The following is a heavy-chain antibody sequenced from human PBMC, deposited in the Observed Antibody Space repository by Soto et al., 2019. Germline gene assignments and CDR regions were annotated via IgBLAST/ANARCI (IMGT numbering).Heavy chain of an antibody. CDR2: IIPILGIA. CDR1: GGTFSSYT. Sequence: QVQLVQSGAEVKKPGSSVKVSCKASGGTFSSYTISWVRQAPGQGLEWMGRIIPILGIANYAQKFQGRVTITADKSTSTAYMELSSLRSEDTAVYYCAREPSYRGPRESGDYWGQGTLVTVSS. V-gene: IGHV1-69*08. J-gene: IGHJ4*02. CDR3: AREPSYRGPRESGDY. D-gene: IGHD1-26*01.